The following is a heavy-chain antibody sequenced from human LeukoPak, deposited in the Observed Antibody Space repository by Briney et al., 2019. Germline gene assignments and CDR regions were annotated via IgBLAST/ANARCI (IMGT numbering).Heavy chain of an antibody. CDR3: ARRGGASLTVDY. CDR2: IYYSGST. CDR1: GGSISSYY. V-gene: IGHV4-59*12. D-gene: IGHD3-16*01. Sequence: SETLSLTCTVSGGSISSYYWSWIRQPPGKGLEWIGYIYYSGSTYYNPSLKSRVTISVDTSKNQFSLKLSSVTAADTAVYYCARRGGASLTVDYRGQGTLVTVSS. J-gene: IGHJ4*02.